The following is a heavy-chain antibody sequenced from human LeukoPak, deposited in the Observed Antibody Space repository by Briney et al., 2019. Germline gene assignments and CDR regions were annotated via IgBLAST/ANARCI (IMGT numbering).Heavy chain of an antibody. D-gene: IGHD3-10*01. CDR3: ASRFVSTMVRGVIRDY. CDR1: GYSISSGYN. CDR2: IYHSGST. Sequence: SETLSLTCAVSGYSISSGYNWGWIRQPPGKGLEWIGSIYHSGSTYYNPSLKSRVTISVDTSKNQFSLKLSSVTAADTAVYYCASRFVSTMVRGVIRDYWGQGTLVTVSS. V-gene: IGHV4-38-2*01. J-gene: IGHJ4*02.